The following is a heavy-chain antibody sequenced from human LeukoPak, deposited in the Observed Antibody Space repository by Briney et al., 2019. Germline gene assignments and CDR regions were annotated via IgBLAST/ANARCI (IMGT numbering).Heavy chain of an antibody. D-gene: IGHD3-16*01. Sequence: SETLSLTCTVSGGSISSYYWSWIRQPPGKGLEWIGYIYYGGSTNYNPSLKSRVTISVDTSKNQFSLKLSSVTAADTAVYYCARVWGSSLFLFDYWGQGTLVTVSS. CDR3: ARVWGSSLFLFDY. J-gene: IGHJ4*02. CDR2: IYYGGST. CDR1: GGSISSYY. V-gene: IGHV4-59*01.